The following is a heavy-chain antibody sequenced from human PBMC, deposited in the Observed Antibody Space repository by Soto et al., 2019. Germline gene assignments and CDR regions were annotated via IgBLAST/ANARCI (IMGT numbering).Heavy chain of an antibody. D-gene: IGHD4-4*01. CDR1: GDSASSNRAA. CDR3: ARDPPDFHSAFDF. Sequence: TLSLTCAISGDSASSNRAAWNWIRQSPSRGLEWLGRTYYRSKWYNDYAASVKSRITINSDASKNQFSLQLNSVTPEDTAVYYCARDPPDFHSAFDFWGQGTLVTVSS. CDR2: TYYRSKWYN. V-gene: IGHV6-1*01. J-gene: IGHJ4*02.